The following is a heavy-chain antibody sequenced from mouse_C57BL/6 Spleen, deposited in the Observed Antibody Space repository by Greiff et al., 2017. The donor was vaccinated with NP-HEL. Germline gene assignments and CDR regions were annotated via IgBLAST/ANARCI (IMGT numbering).Heavy chain of an antibody. CDR1: GFTFSDYG. Sequence: EVMLVESGGGLVKPGGSLKLSCAASGFTFSDYGMHWVRQAPEKGLEWVAYISSGSSTIYYADTVKGRFTISRDNAKNTLFLQMTSLRSEDTAMYYCARESYGNYFYAMDYWGQGTSVTVSS. V-gene: IGHV5-17*01. J-gene: IGHJ4*01. CDR3: ARESYGNYFYAMDY. CDR2: ISSGSSTI. D-gene: IGHD2-1*01.